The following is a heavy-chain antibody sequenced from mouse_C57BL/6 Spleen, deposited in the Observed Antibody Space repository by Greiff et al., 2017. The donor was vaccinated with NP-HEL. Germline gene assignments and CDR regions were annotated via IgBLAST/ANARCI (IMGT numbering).Heavy chain of an antibody. Sequence: VKLLESGAELVKPGASVKISCKASGYAFSSYWMNWVKQRPGKGLEWIGQIYPGDGDTNYNGKFKGKATLTADKSSSTAYMQLSSLTSEDSAVYFCARVYDYAFAYWGQGTLVTVSA. V-gene: IGHV1-80*01. CDR1: GYAFSSYW. CDR3: ARVYDYAFAY. CDR2: IYPGDGDT. D-gene: IGHD2-4*01. J-gene: IGHJ3*01.